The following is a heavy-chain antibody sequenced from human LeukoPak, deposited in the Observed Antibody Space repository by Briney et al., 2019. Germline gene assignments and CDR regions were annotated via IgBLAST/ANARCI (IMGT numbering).Heavy chain of an antibody. J-gene: IGHJ5*02. CDR3: ARVVPAAISWFDP. D-gene: IGHD2-2*01. Sequence: GSSVTVSCKASGGTFSSYAIRWVRQAPGQGLEWMGGIIPIFGTANYAQKFQGRVTITTDESTSTAYMELSSLRSEDTAVYYCARVVPAAISWFDPWGQGTLVTVSS. CDR2: IIPIFGTA. V-gene: IGHV1-69*05. CDR1: GGTFSSYA.